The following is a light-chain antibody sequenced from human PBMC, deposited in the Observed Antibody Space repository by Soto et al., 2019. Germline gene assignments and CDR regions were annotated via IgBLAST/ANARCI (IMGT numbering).Light chain of an antibody. CDR3: SSYAGRNNVI. CDR2: EVN. V-gene: IGLV2-8*01. Sequence: QSVLTQPPSASGSPGQSVTISCTGTSSDISKYNYVSWYQQHPGKAPKLLIYEVNKRPSEVPERFSGSKSANTASLTVSGLQAEDEADYYCSSYAGRNNVIFGGGTK. CDR1: SSDISKYNY. J-gene: IGLJ2*01.